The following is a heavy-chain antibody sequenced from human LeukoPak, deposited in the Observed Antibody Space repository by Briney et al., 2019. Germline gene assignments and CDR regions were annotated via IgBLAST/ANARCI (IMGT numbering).Heavy chain of an antibody. CDR2: ISTNDRTI. J-gene: IGHJ2*01. Sequence: GGSLRLSCAASGFTFSDYYMNWIRQVPGKGLEWVSYISTNDRTIRYADSVKGRFSISRDNANNSLYLQMESLRAEDTAVYYCARRASVTTRYWYFDLWGRGTLITVSS. D-gene: IGHD4-17*01. CDR3: ARRASVTTRYWYFDL. CDR1: GFTFSDYY. V-gene: IGHV3-11*04.